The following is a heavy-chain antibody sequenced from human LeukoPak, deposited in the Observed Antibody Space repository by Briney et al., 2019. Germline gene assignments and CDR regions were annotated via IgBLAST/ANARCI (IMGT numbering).Heavy chain of an antibody. J-gene: IGHJ4*02. D-gene: IGHD3-22*01. CDR3: ARSYYYDSSHTVDY. CDR2: IWYDGSNK. V-gene: IGHV3-33*01. Sequence: GGSLRLSCAASGFTFSSYGMHWVRQAPGKGLEWVAVIWYDGSNKYYADSVKGRVTISRDNSKNTLYLQMNSLRAEDTAVYYCARSYYYDSSHTVDYWGQGTLVTVSS. CDR1: GFTFSSYG.